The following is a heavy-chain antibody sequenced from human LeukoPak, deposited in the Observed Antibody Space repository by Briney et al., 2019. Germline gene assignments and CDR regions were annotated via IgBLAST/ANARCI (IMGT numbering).Heavy chain of an antibody. CDR2: INHSGST. V-gene: IGHV4-34*01. D-gene: IGHD3-10*01. CDR1: GGSLSGYY. J-gene: IGHJ4*02. CDR3: ARGPGVHNY. Sequence: PSETLSLTCAVYGGSLSGYYWSWIRQPPGKGLEWIGEINHSGSTNYNPSLKSRVTISVDTSKNQFSLKLSSVTAADTAVYYCARGPGVHNYWGQGTLVTVSS.